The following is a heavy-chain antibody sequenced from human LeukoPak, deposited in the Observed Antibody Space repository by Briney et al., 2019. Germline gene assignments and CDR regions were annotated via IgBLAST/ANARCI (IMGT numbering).Heavy chain of an antibody. Sequence: ASVKVSCKASGYTFTSYGISWVRQAPGQGLEWMGWISAYNGNTNYAQKLQGRVTMTTDTSTSTTYMELRSLRSDDTAAYYCARETLVTRVIDYWGQGTLVTVSS. D-gene: IGHD3-9*01. V-gene: IGHV1-18*01. CDR3: ARETLVTRVIDY. CDR2: ISAYNGNT. CDR1: GYTFTSYG. J-gene: IGHJ4*02.